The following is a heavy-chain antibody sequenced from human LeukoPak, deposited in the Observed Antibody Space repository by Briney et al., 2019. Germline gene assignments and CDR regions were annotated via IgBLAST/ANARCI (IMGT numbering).Heavy chain of an antibody. CDR2: IYHSGST. Sequence: SETLSLTCAVSGGSISSGGYSWSWIRQPPGKGLEWIGYIYHSGSTYYNPSLKSRVTISVDRSKNQFSLKLSSVTAADTAVYYCARDLGCGSGYDYWGQGTLVTVSS. J-gene: IGHJ4*02. V-gene: IGHV4-30-2*01. CDR3: ARDLGCGSGYDY. CDR1: GGSISSGGYS. D-gene: IGHD3-22*01.